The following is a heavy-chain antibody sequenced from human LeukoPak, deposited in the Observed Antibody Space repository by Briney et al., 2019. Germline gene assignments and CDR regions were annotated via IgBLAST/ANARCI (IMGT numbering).Heavy chain of an antibody. Sequence: ASVKVSCKASGYTFTSYGISWVRQAPGQGLEWMGWISAYNGNTNYAQKLQGRVTVTTDTSTSTAYMELRSLRSDDTAVYYCARDIPLPGITMVRGFVYWGQGTLVTVSS. CDR3: ARDIPLPGITMVRGFVY. D-gene: IGHD3-10*01. CDR1: GYTFTSYG. V-gene: IGHV1-18*01. J-gene: IGHJ4*02. CDR2: ISAYNGNT.